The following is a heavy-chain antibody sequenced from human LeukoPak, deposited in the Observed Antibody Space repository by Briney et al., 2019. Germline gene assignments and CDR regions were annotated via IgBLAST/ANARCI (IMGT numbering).Heavy chain of an antibody. CDR2: IDPSGGST. CDR1: GYTFTSYY. V-gene: IGHV1-46*01. CDR3: ASQAGGDYGDY. Sequence: ASVKVSCKTSGYTFTSYYIHWVRQAPGHGLEWMGLIDPSGGSTSYAQNFQGRVTMTRDTSTSTVYMELSSLRSEDTAVYYSASQAGGDYGDYWGQGTLVTVSS. D-gene: IGHD4-17*01. J-gene: IGHJ4*02.